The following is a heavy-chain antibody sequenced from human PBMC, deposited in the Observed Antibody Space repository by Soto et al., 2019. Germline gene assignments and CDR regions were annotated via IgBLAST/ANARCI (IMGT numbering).Heavy chain of an antibody. Sequence: GGSLRLSCAACGFTFSSYSMNWVRQAPWKGLESVSSISSSSSYIYYADSVKGRFTISRDNAKNSLYLQMNSLRAEDTAVYYCARGRILIAADEPPDCWGQRTLVAVCS. V-gene: IGHV3-21*01. J-gene: IGHJ4*02. CDR2: ISSSSSYI. D-gene: IGHD6-13*01. CDR3: ARGRILIAADEPPDC. CDR1: GFTFSSYS.